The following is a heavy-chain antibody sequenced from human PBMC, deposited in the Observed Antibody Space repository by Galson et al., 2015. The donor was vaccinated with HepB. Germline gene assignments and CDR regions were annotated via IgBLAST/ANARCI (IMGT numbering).Heavy chain of an antibody. D-gene: IGHD3-9*01. J-gene: IGHJ4*02. CDR3: ARAGDILTGYLLFDL. CDR2: VSHDGWRQ. V-gene: IGHV3-30*09. CDR1: GFGISSYT. Sequence: SLRLSCAASGFGISSYTIHWVRQAPGKGLEWVAVVSHDGWRQYFADSVRGRFAVSRDNSANTLDLQLSDVTTEDTAVYYCARAGDILTGYLLFDLWGQGTQVTVSS.